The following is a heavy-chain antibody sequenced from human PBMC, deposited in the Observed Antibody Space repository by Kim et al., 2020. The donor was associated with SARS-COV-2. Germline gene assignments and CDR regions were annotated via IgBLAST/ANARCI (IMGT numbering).Heavy chain of an antibody. Sequence: SQTLSLTCAISGDSVSSNSVTWDWIRQSPSRGLEWLGRTYYRSGWHNDYAESVKRRITVNPDTSKNQFSLHLNSVTPEDTALYYYARGNKGALDVWGQGTTVAGSS. CDR1: GDSVSSNSVT. CDR3: ARGNKGALDV. J-gene: IGHJ6*02. V-gene: IGHV6-1*01. CDR2: TYYRSGWHN.